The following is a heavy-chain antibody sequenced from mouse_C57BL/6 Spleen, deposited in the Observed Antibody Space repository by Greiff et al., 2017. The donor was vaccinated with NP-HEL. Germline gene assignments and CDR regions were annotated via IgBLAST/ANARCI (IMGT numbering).Heavy chain of an antibody. CDR1: GYTFTSYW. V-gene: IGHV1-55*01. CDR3: AREGGKSTMVTTTGYYFDY. CDR2: IYPGSGST. J-gene: IGHJ2*01. D-gene: IGHD2-2*01. Sequence: QVQLQQPGAELVKPGASVKMSCKASGYTFTSYWITWVKQRPGQGLEWIGDIYPGSGSTNYNEKFKSKATLTVDTSSSTAYMQLSSLTSEDSAVYYCAREGGKSTMVTTTGYYFDYWGQGTTLTVSS.